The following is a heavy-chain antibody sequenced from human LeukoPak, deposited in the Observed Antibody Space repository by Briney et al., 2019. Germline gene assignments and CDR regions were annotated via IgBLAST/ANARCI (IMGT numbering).Heavy chain of an antibody. CDR2: ISGSGGST. D-gene: IGHD6-6*01. Sequence: PGGSLRLSCAASGFTFSSYAMSWVRQAPGKGLEWVSAISGSGGSTYYADSVKGRFTISRDNSKNTLYLQMNSLRAEDTAVYYCAKTISSTYYYYYMDVWGKGTTVTVSS. V-gene: IGHV3-23*01. CDR1: GFTFSSYA. J-gene: IGHJ6*03. CDR3: AKTISSTYYYYYMDV.